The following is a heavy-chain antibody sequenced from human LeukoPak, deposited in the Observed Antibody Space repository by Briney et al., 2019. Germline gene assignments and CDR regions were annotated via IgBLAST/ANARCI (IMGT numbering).Heavy chain of an antibody. CDR1: GGSISSYY. CDR3: ARDRAGDYGDYAYYYSMDV. D-gene: IGHD4-17*01. V-gene: IGHV4-59*01. CDR2: SYYSGST. J-gene: IGHJ6*03. Sequence: PSETLSLTCTGSGGSISSYYWSWIRQSPGKGLEWIGYSYYSGSTNYNPSLKSRVTISVDTSKNQYSLKLSSVTAADTAVYYCARDRAGDYGDYAYYYSMDVWGKGTTVTVSS.